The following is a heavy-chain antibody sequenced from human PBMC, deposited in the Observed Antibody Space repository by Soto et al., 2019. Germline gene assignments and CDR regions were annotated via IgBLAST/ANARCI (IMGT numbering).Heavy chain of an antibody. CDR2: IIPIFVTA. CDR3: ARAQGDYDFWSGYYDPYYYYGMDV. CDR1: GGTFSSYA. V-gene: IGHV1-69*13. Sequence: SVKVSCKASGGTFSSYAISWVRQAPGQGLEWMGGIIPIFVTANYAQKFQGRVTITADESTSTAYMELSSLRSEDTAVYYCARAQGDYDFWSGYYDPYYYYGMDVWGQGTTVTVSS. J-gene: IGHJ6*02. D-gene: IGHD3-3*01.